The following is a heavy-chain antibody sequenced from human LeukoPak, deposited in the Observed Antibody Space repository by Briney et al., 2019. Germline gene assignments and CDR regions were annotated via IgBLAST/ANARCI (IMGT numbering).Heavy chain of an antibody. J-gene: IGHJ6*03. Sequence: SVKVSCKASGGTFSSYAISWVRQAPGQGLEWMGGIIPIFGTANYAQKFQGRVTITTDESTSTAYMELSSLRSEDTAVYYYARGQAAGAAYYYYYMDVWGKGTTVTVSS. V-gene: IGHV1-69*05. CDR1: GGTFSSYA. CDR3: ARGQAAGAAYYYYYMDV. D-gene: IGHD6-13*01. CDR2: IIPIFGTA.